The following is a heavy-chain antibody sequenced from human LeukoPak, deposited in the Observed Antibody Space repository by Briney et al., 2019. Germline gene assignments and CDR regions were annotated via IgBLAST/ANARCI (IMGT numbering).Heavy chain of an antibody. J-gene: IGHJ6*02. D-gene: IGHD6-19*01. Sequence: SETLSLTCAVYGGSFSGYYWSWIRQPLGKGLEWIGEINHSGSTNYNPSLKSRVTISVDTSKNQFSLKLSSVTAADTAVYYCARLNSSGWKPSYYYYGMDVWGQGTTVTVSS. V-gene: IGHV4-34*01. CDR2: INHSGST. CDR3: ARLNSSGWKPSYYYYGMDV. CDR1: GGSFSGYY.